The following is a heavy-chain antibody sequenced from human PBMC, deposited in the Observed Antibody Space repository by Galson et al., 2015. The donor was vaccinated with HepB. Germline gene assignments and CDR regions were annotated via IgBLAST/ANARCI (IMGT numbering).Heavy chain of an antibody. Sequence: SVKVSCKASGYTFTGYYMHWVRQAPGQGLEWMGWINPNSGGTNYAQKFQGRVTMTRDTSISTAYMELSRLRSDDTAVYYCAREDYSGSYGGAFDIWGQGTMVTVSS. CDR1: GYTFTGYY. D-gene: IGHD1-26*01. CDR3: AREDYSGSYGGAFDI. CDR2: INPNSGGT. V-gene: IGHV1-2*02. J-gene: IGHJ3*02.